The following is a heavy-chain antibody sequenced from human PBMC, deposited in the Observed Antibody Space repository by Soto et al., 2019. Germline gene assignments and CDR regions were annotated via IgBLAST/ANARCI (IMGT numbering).Heavy chain of an antibody. CDR3: AKQIAAAGPTIPALLDY. CDR1: GFTFSSYG. D-gene: IGHD6-13*01. CDR2: ISYDGSNK. Sequence: GGSLRLSCAASGFTFSSYGMHWVRQAPGKGLEWVAVISYDGSNKYYADSVKGRFTISRDNSKNTLYLQMNSLRAEDTAVYYCAKQIAAAGPTIPALLDYWGQGTLVTVSS. V-gene: IGHV3-30*18. J-gene: IGHJ4*02.